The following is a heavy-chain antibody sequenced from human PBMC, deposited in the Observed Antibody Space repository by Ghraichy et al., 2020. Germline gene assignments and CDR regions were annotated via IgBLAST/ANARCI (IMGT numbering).Heavy chain of an antibody. Sequence: SVKVSCKASGGTFSSYAISWVRQAPGQGLEWMGGIIPIFGTANYAQKFQGRVTITADESTSTAYMELGSLRSEDTAVYYCARDPAYYYDSSDRSFPSNYGMDVWGQGTTVTVSS. V-gene: IGHV1-69*13. D-gene: IGHD3-22*01. CDR2: IIPIFGTA. CDR3: ARDPAYYYDSSDRSFPSNYGMDV. CDR1: GGTFSSYA. J-gene: IGHJ6*02.